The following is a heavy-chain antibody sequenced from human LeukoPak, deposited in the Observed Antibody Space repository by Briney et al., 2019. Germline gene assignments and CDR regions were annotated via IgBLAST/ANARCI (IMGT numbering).Heavy chain of an antibody. CDR1: GFTFSSYA. J-gene: IGHJ5*02. V-gene: IGHV3-23*01. Sequence: PGGSLRLSCAASGFTFSSYAMSWVRQAPGKGLEWVSAISGSGGSTYYADSVKGRFTISRDNSKNTLYLQMNSLRAEDTAVYYCARRPIAAAGTKWFDPWGQGTLVTVSS. CDR3: ARRPIAAAGTKWFDP. D-gene: IGHD6-13*01. CDR2: ISGSGGST.